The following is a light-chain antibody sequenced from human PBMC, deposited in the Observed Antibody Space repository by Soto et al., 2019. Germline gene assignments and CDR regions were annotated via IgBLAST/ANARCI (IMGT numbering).Light chain of an antibody. CDR1: QSVSSY. CDR2: DAS. CDR3: RQRSNWPPIT. Sequence: EIVLTQSPATLSLSPGERATLSCRASQSVSSYLAWYQQKPGQAHRLLFYDASNRATGIPARFSGSGSGTDFTLTISSLEPEDFAVYYCRQRSNWPPITFGQGTRLEIK. V-gene: IGKV3-11*01. J-gene: IGKJ5*01.